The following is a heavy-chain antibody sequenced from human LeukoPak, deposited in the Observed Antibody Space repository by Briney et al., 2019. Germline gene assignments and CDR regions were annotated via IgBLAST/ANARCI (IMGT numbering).Heavy chain of an antibody. J-gene: IGHJ4*02. V-gene: IGHV1-46*01. Sequence: ASVTVSCKASGYTFTSYYKHWVRQAPGQGLEWMGLINPSGGSTSYAQKFQGRVTMTRDMSTSTVYMELSSLRSEDTAVYYCARDHCSSTSCYLYFDYWGQGTLVTVSS. CDR1: GYTFTSYY. D-gene: IGHD2-2*01. CDR2: INPSGGST. CDR3: ARDHCSSTSCYLYFDY.